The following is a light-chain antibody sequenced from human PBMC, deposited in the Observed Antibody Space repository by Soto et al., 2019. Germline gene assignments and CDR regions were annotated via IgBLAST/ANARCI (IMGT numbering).Light chain of an antibody. CDR2: GAS. V-gene: IGKV3-20*01. J-gene: IGKJ1*01. CDR3: QQYGSSPGT. CDR1: QVVSSY. Sequence: EIVLTQSPATLSLSPGERPTLSCRPSQVVSSYLAWYQQKPGHAPMLLIYGASSRATGIPDRFSGSGSGAYFTLTISILEPEDFAVYYCQQYGSSPGTFGQGTKVDI.